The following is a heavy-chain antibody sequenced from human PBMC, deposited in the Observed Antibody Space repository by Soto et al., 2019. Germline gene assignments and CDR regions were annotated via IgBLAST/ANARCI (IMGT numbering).Heavy chain of an antibody. V-gene: IGHV4-30-4*08. J-gene: IGHJ5*02. CDR3: ARVSGDYYDSSGYLFDP. CDR2: IYYSGST. D-gene: IGHD3-22*01. Sequence: SWIRQPPGKGLEWIGYIYYSGSTYYNPSLKSRVTISVDTSKNQFSLKLSSVTAADTAVYYCARVSGDYYDSSGYLFDPWGQGTLVTVPS.